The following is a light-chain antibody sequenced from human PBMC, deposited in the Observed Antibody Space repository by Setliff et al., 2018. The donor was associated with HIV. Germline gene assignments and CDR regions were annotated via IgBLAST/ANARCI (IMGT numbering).Light chain of an antibody. CDR3: CSYGRGDIWI. V-gene: IGLV2-23*02. J-gene: IGLJ2*01. CDR1: SSDVGSLLSS. CDR2: EVT. Sequence: LTQPASVSGSPGQSINISCTGRSSDVGSLLSSVSWYQQTPGEVPKLLIFEVTRRPSGISDRFSASKSDNTASLTISGLQTEDEADYYCCSYGRGDIWIFGGGTK.